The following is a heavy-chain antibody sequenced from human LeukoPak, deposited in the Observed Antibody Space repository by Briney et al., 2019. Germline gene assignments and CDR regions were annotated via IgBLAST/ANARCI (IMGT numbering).Heavy chain of an antibody. CDR1: GFSFSTYA. J-gene: IGHJ2*01. V-gene: IGHV3-23*01. CDR2: VSGPGATT. CDR3: AKSSTSPHYWYFDL. Sequence: PGGSLRLSCTASGFSFSTYAMSWVRQAPGKGLEWVSSVSGPGATTWYAESVKGRFTISRDNSKSTVFVQLNSLRVEDTAVYYCAKSSTSPHYWYFDLWGRGTLVTVSS. D-gene: IGHD2-2*01.